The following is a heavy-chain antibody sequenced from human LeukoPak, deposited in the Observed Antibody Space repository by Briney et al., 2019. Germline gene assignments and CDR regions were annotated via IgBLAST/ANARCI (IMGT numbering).Heavy chain of an antibody. CDR1: GFTFTNYD. V-gene: IGHV3-30*02. CDR2: IRYDGSNK. J-gene: IGHJ4*02. Sequence: GGSLRLSCAASGFTFTNYDMHWVRQAPGKGLEWVAFIRYDGSNKDYADSVRGRFSISRDTSRDTVYLQMTSLRVEDTAVYHCVRGLRGSWDDYWGQGTLVTVSS. CDR3: VRGLRGSWDDY. D-gene: IGHD6-13*01.